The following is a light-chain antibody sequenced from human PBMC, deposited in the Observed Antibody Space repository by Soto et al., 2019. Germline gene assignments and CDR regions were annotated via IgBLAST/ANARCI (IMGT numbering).Light chain of an antibody. CDR1: QSVSSSD. CDR3: QQYGSSPYT. Sequence: EIVLTQSPGTLSLSPGERATLSCRASQSVSSSDLAWYQQKPGQAPRLLIYGASSRATGIPDRFSGSGSGTDFTLTISRQEPEDFAVYYCQQYGSSPYTFGQGTKLEIK. V-gene: IGKV3-20*01. J-gene: IGKJ2*01. CDR2: GAS.